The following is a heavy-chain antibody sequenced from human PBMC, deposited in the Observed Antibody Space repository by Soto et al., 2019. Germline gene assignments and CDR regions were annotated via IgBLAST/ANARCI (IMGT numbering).Heavy chain of an antibody. J-gene: IGHJ4*02. D-gene: IGHD3-10*01. CDR3: ARVTDGSGSYQIDL. Sequence: QLVESGGGLVKPGGSLRLSCVASGFPFSSFSLNWIRQAPGKGLEWVSSIGRVSTYIYYADSVRGRFTVSRDNAKNSVYLQMNGLTAEDSGIYYCARVTDGSGSYQIDLWGQGTLVTVSS. CDR2: IGRVSTYI. CDR1: GFPFSSFS. V-gene: IGHV3-21*02.